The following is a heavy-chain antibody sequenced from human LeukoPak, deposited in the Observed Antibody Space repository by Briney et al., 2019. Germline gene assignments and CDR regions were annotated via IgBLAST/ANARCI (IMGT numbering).Heavy chain of an antibody. CDR1: GGSISSGDYY. Sequence: SETLSLTCTVSGGSISSGDYYWSWIRQPPGKGLEWIGYIYYSGSTYYNPSLKSRVTISVDTSKNQFSLKLSSVTAADTAVYYCARLLPGSYVDYWGQGTLVTVSS. CDR3: ARLLPGSYVDY. J-gene: IGHJ4*02. V-gene: IGHV4-30-4*08. D-gene: IGHD1-26*01. CDR2: IYYSGST.